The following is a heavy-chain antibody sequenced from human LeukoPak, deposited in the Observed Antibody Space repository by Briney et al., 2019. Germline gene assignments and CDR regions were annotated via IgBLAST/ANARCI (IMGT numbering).Heavy chain of an antibody. CDR3: ARNDFWSGYDGFDV. Sequence: SGGSLRLSCAASGFTFRDYWMSWVRQAPGKGLEWVANIHKDGSEKYYVDSVEGRFTISRDNAKNSLYLQMNSLRAEDTAIYYCARNDFWSGYDGFDVWGQGTVVTVSS. J-gene: IGHJ3*01. CDR2: IHKDGSEK. V-gene: IGHV3-7*01. CDR1: GFTFRDYW. D-gene: IGHD3-3*01.